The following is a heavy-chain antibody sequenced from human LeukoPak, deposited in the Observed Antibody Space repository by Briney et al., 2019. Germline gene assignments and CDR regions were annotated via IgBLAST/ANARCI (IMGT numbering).Heavy chain of an antibody. V-gene: IGHV3-23*01. CDR1: GFTFSSYS. CDR2: ISGNGGDT. Sequence: PGGSLRLSCAASGFTFSSYSMSWVRQAPGKGLEWVSVISGNGGDTFYADSVKGRFTISRDNAKNSLYLQMNSLRAEDTALYYCAKGRTYYGSGSYAFHDWGQGTLVTVSS. CDR3: AKGRTYYGSGSYAFHD. J-gene: IGHJ4*02. D-gene: IGHD3-10*01.